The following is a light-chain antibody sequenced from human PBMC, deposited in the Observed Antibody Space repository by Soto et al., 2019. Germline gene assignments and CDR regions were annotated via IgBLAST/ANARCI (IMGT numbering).Light chain of an antibody. Sequence: EIVLTQSPATLSLSPGERATLSCRASQSVSSFLAWYQQKPGQAPRLLIYDASSRAAGIPARFSGTGSGTDFTLTISSLEPEDFAVYYCQQRSSWWTFGQGPKVDIK. CDR2: DAS. CDR3: QQRSSWWT. J-gene: IGKJ1*01. CDR1: QSVSSF. V-gene: IGKV3-11*01.